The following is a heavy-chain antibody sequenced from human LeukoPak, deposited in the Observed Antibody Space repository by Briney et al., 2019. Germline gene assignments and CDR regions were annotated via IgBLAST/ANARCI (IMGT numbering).Heavy chain of an antibody. Sequence: SETLSLTCTVSGGSISSSSYYWGWIRQPPGKGLEWIGSIYYSGSTYYNPSLKSRVTISVDTSKNQFSLKLSSVTAADTAVYYCARHVTSITMVLGVILNWFDPWGQGTLVT. V-gene: IGHV4-39*01. CDR2: IYYSGST. CDR1: GGSISSSSYY. CDR3: ARHVTSITMVLGVILNWFDP. J-gene: IGHJ5*02. D-gene: IGHD3-10*01.